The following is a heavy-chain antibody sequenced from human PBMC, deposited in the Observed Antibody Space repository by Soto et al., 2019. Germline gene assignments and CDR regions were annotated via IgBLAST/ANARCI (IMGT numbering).Heavy chain of an antibody. CDR2: IYYSGST. CDR3: ARHGLTVTEFDY. Sequence: SETLSLTSTVSGGSISSYYWSWIRQPPGKGLEWIGYIYYSGSTNYNPSLKSRVTISVDTSKNQFSLKLSSVTAADTAVYYCARHGLTVTEFDYWGQGTLVTVS. D-gene: IGHD4-17*01. CDR1: GGSISSYY. J-gene: IGHJ4*02. V-gene: IGHV4-59*08.